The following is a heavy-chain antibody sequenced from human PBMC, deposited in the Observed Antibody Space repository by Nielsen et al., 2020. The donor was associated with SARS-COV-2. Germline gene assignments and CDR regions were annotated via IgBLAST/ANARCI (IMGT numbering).Heavy chain of an antibody. J-gene: IGHJ4*02. Sequence: ASVKVSCKASGYSFTNSYLHWVRQAPGQGLEWLGIINPSDGSTRYAQKFQGRVTMTRDTSTSTVYMEVSSLRSEDTALFYCARGTDTRVVGSTFGYFDFWGKGTLVTVSS. V-gene: IGHV1-46*01. CDR1: GYSFTNSY. CDR3: ARGTDTRVVGSTFGYFDF. CDR2: INPSDGST. D-gene: IGHD1-26*01.